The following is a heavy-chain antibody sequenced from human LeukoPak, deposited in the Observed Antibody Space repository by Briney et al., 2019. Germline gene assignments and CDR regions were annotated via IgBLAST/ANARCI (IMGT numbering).Heavy chain of an antibody. CDR3: ARADDYGDDNFDY. D-gene: IGHD4-17*01. V-gene: IGHV4-59*01. Sequence: SETLSLTCTVSGGSISSYYWSWIRQPPGKGLEWIGYIYYSGSTNYNPSLKSRVTISVDTSKNQFSLKLSSVTAADTAVYCCARADDYGDDNFDYWGQGTLVTVSS. J-gene: IGHJ4*02. CDR2: IYYSGST. CDR1: GGSISSYY.